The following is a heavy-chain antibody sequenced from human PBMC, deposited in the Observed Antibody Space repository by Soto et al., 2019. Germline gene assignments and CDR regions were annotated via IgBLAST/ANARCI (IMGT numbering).Heavy chain of an antibody. Sequence: PSETLSLTCTVSGGSISSYYWSWIRQPPWKGLEWIGYIYYSGSTKYNPSLKSRVTISVDTSKNQFSLKLSSVTAADTAVYYCARVYCSSTSCYPWGNWFDPWGQGTLVTVSS. V-gene: IGHV4-59*01. D-gene: IGHD2-2*01. CDR1: GGSISSYY. CDR2: IYYSGST. J-gene: IGHJ5*02. CDR3: ARVYCSSTSCYPWGNWFDP.